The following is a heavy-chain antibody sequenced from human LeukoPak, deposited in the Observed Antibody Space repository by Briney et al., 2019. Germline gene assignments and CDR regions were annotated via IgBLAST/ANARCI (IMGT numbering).Heavy chain of an antibody. J-gene: IGHJ4*02. CDR2: ISAYNGNT. V-gene: IGHV1-18*01. Sequence: ASVKVSCKASGYTFTSYGISWVRQAPGQGLEWMGWISAYNGNTNYAQKLQGRVTMTTDTSTSTAYMELRSLRSDDTAVYYCAGAGTTQYPYYFDYWGQGTLVTVSS. CDR3: AGAGTTQYPYYFDY. D-gene: IGHD1-1*01. CDR1: GYTFTSYG.